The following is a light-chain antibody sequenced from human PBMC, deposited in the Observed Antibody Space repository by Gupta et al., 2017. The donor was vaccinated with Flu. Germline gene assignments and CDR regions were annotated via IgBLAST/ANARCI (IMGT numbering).Light chain of an antibody. CDR3: SALYSILNGGV. J-gene: IGLJ2*01. CDR1: RTNLGSNN. CDR2: HDT. Sequence: TISCAASRTNLGSNNVHSDHQHPVATPKLLFYHDTQRPSGVPVRFSASQSGTAASLSISGLQAEDEADYCSSALYSILNGGVFGGGTKLTVL. V-gene: IGLV1-44*01.